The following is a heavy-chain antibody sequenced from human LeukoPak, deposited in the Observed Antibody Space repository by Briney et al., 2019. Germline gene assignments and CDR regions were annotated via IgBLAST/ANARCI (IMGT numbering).Heavy chain of an antibody. D-gene: IGHD3-16*01. CDR3: ARGLRWGYWYFDL. Sequence: PSETLSLTCAVYGGSFSDYYWSWIRQPPGRGLEWIGEINHSGSTNYNPSLKSRVTISVDTSKNQFSLKLSSVTAADTAVYYCARGLRWGYWYFDLWGRGPLVTVSS. CDR1: GGSFSDYY. CDR2: INHSGST. V-gene: IGHV4-34*01. J-gene: IGHJ2*01.